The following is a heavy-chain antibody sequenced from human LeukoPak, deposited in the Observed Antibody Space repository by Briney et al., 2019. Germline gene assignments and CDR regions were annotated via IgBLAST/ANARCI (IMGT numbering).Heavy chain of an antibody. Sequence: ASVKVSCKASGYTLTGYYMHWVRQAPGQGLEWMGWINPNSGGTNYAQKFQGRVTMTRDTSISTAYMELSRLRSDDTAVYYCARDLGYCSSTSSCSYWGQGTLVTVSS. D-gene: IGHD2-2*01. J-gene: IGHJ4*02. CDR2: INPNSGGT. CDR1: GYTLTGYY. V-gene: IGHV1-2*02. CDR3: ARDLGYCSSTSSCSY.